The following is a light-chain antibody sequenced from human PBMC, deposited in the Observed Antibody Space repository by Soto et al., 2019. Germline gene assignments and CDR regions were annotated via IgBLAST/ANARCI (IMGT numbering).Light chain of an antibody. Sequence: QSALTQPAPVSVSPGQSITIFCTGTSSDVGGYDSVCWYQQHPGKAPKVMIYGVTNRPSGVSDRFSGSKSGNTASLTISGLQAEDEADYYCSSFTSSITYVFGTGTKVTVL. V-gene: IGLV2-14*01. CDR3: SSFTSSITYV. J-gene: IGLJ1*01. CDR2: GVT. CDR1: SSDVGGYDS.